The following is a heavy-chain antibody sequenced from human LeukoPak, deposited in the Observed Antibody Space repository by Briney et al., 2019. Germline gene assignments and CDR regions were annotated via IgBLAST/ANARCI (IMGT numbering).Heavy chain of an antibody. D-gene: IGHD2-21*01. J-gene: IGHJ4*02. V-gene: IGHV4-59*01. Sequence: SETLSLTCTVSGGSISSYYWSWIRQPPGKGLEWIGYIYYRGSTNYNPSLKSRVTISVDTSKNQFSLKLSSVTAADTAVYYCARAGAYCPSMNCLDYWGQGTLVTVSS. CDR1: GGSISSYY. CDR2: IYYRGST. CDR3: ARAGAYCPSMNCLDY.